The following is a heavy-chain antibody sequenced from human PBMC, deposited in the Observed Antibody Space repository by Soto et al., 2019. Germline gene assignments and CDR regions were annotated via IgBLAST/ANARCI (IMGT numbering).Heavy chain of an antibody. D-gene: IGHD3-22*01. Sequence: SVKVSCKASGGTVSSYAISWVRQAPGQGLEWMGGIIPIFGTANYAQKFQGRVTITADESTSTAYMELSSLRSEDTAVYYCAEDSSGYIGYYYYGMDVWGQGTTVPVSS. CDR1: GGTVSSYA. J-gene: IGHJ6*02. V-gene: IGHV1-69*13. CDR2: IIPIFGTA. CDR3: AEDSSGYIGYYYYGMDV.